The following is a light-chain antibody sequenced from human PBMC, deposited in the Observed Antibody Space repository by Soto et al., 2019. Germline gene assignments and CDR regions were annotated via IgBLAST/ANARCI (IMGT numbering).Light chain of an antibody. J-gene: IGKJ5*01. CDR3: QQYNTHST. CDR1: QGISSY. CDR2: DAS. Sequence: EIQLTQSPCSLSASVGDRVTITCRVSQGISSYLNWYRQQPGKAPQALIYDASSLKSGVPSRFSGNGSGTEFTLTISSLQPDDFATYYCQQYNTHSTLGQGTLLEI. V-gene: IGKV1-16*01.